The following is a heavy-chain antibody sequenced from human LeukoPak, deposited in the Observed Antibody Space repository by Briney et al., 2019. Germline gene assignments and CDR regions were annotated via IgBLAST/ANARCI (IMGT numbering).Heavy chain of an antibody. CDR2: IYTSGST. V-gene: IGHV4-4*07. D-gene: IGHD2-2*02. Sequence: SETLSLTCTVSGGSISSYYWSWIRQPAGKGLEWIGRIYTSGSTNYNPSLKSRVTISVDTSKNQFSLKLSSVTAADTAVYYCARPRALGYCSSTSCYTYSPFQHWGQGTLVTVSS. CDR1: GGSISSYY. J-gene: IGHJ1*01. CDR3: ARPRALGYCSSTSCYTYSPFQH.